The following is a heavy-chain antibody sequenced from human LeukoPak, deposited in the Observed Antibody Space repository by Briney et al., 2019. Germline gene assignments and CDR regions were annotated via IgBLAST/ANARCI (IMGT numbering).Heavy chain of an antibody. D-gene: IGHD3-16*01. J-gene: IGHJ3*02. CDR2: IYHSGST. Sequence: SETLSLTCTVSGYSISSGYYWGWIRQPPGKGLEWIGSIYHSGSTYYNPSLKSRVTISVDTSKNQFSLKLSSVTAADTAVYYCARATKTGEREAFDIWGQGTMVTVSS. V-gene: IGHV4-38-2*02. CDR3: ARATKTGEREAFDI. CDR1: GYSISSGYY.